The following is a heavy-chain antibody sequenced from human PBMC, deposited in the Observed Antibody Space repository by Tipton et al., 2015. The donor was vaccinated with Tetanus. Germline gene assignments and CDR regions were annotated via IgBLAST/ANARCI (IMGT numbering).Heavy chain of an antibody. CDR2: MNSETDVT. D-gene: IGHD3-3*01. Sequence: SLRLSCAASGFTVSSNFMSWVRQAPGKGLEWVSLMNSETDVTTYAKSVKGRFTMPTDNPKNILYLQMKSLTPEDTGVFYCATVRFWPFGSWGPGALVTVSS. CDR1: GFTVSSNF. J-gene: IGHJ4*02. CDR3: ATVRFWPFGS. V-gene: IGHV3-53*01.